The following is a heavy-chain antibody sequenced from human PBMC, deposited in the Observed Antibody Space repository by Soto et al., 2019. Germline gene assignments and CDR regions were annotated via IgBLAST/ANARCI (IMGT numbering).Heavy chain of an antibody. CDR3: ARDRRLHPSAHYGMDV. D-gene: IGHD6-25*01. Sequence: QVQLQESGPGLVKPSQTLSLTCTVSGGSISSGGYYWSWIRQHPGKGLEWIGYIYYSGSTYYNPSLKSRVTISVDTSKNQFSLKLSSVTAADTAVYYCARDRRLHPSAHYGMDVWGQGTTVTVSS. CDR2: IYYSGST. J-gene: IGHJ6*02. V-gene: IGHV4-31*03. CDR1: GGSISSGGYY.